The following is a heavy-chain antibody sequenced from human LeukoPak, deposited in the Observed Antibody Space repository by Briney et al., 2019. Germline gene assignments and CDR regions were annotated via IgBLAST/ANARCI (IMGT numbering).Heavy chain of an antibody. Sequence: ASVKVSCKASGYTFTGYYMHWVRQAPGQGLEWMGWISAYNGNTNYAQKLQGRVTMTTDTSTSTAYMELRSLRSDDTAVYYCARVDIVVVPAARVPDYWGQGTLVTVSS. V-gene: IGHV1-18*04. CDR2: ISAYNGNT. D-gene: IGHD2-2*03. CDR3: ARVDIVVVPAARVPDY. CDR1: GYTFTGYY. J-gene: IGHJ4*02.